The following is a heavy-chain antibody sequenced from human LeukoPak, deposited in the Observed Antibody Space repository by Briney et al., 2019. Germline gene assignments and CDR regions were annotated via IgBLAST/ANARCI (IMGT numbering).Heavy chain of an antibody. J-gene: IGHJ4*02. D-gene: IGHD5-18*01. Sequence: SETLSLTCAVSGGSISSSNWWSWVRQPPGKGLEWIGEIYHSGSTNYNPSLKSRVTISVDKSKNQFSLKLGSVTAADTAVYYCARESKVDTAMVQGGYFDYWGQGTLVTVSS. CDR1: GGSISSSNW. CDR3: ARESKVDTAMVQGGYFDY. V-gene: IGHV4-4*02. CDR2: IYHSGST.